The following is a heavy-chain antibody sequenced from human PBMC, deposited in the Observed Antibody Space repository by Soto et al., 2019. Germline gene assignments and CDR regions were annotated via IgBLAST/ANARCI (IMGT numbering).Heavy chain of an antibody. CDR2: TYYRSKWYN. CDR3: ARSRYDRTITFGGVIVNYYYYYMDV. J-gene: IGHJ6*03. D-gene: IGHD3-16*02. CDR1: GDSVSSNSAA. Sequence: SPTLSLPCAISGDSVSSNSAAWNWIRQSPSRGLEWLGRTYYRSKWYNDYAVSVKSRITINPDTSKNQFSLQLNSVTPEDTAVYYCARSRYDRTITFGGVIVNYYYYYMDVWGKGTTVTVSS. V-gene: IGHV6-1*01.